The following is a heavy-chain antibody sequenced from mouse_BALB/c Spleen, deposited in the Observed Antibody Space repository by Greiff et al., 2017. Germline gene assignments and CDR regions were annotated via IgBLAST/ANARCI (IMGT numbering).Heavy chain of an antibody. Sequence: DVKLVESGGGLVKPGGSLKLSCAASGFTFSSYAMSWVRQTPEKRLEWVASISSGGSTYYPDSVKGRFTISRDNARNILYLQMSSLRSEDTAMYYCARGGGCGNYFDDWGQGTTLTVSS. J-gene: IGHJ2*01. D-gene: IGHD1-1*02. V-gene: IGHV5-6-5*01. CDR2: ISSGGST. CDR1: GFTFSSYA. CDR3: ARGGGCGNYFDD.